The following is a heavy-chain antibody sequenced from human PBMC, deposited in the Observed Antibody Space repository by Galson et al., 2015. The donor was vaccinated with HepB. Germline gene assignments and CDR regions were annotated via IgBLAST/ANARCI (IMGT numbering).Heavy chain of an antibody. CDR2: VTVSGRNT. Sequence: SLRLSCAASGFPFNSYAMSWFRQAPGKGLEWVSTVTVSGRNTYYADSVKGRFTISRDESKNTLYLLMRSLRAADTALYFCARGLGGQQGAHWGQGTLVTVSS. CDR3: ARGLGGQQGAH. V-gene: IGHV3-23*01. CDR1: GFPFNSYA. D-gene: IGHD6-13*01. J-gene: IGHJ4*02.